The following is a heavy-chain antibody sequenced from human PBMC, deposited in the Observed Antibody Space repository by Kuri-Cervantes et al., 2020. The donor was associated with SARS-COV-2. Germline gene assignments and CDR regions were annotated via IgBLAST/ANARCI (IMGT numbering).Heavy chain of an antibody. D-gene: IGHD2-15*01. Sequence: GESLKISCAASGFTFSDYYMSWIRQAPGKGLEWVSYISSSGSTIYYADSVKGRFTISRDNAKSSLYLQMNSLRAEDTAVYYCASEVVAATYGQALDYWGQGTLVTVSS. CDR1: GFTFSDYY. V-gene: IGHV3-11*01. CDR3: ASEVVAATYGQALDY. J-gene: IGHJ4*02. CDR2: ISSSGSTI.